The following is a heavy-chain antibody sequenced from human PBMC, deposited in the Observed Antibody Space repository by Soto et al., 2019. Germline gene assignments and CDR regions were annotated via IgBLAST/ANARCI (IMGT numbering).Heavy chain of an antibody. CDR1: GFTFSSYS. V-gene: IGHV3-21*01. D-gene: IGHD3-10*01. Sequence: EVQLVESGGGLVKPGGSLRLSCAASGFTFSSYSMNWVRQAPGKGLEWVSSISSSSSYIYYADSVKGRFTISRDNAKNSLYLQMNSLRAEDTAVYYCARGYYGSGSQPQIWGQGTLVTVSS. CDR3: ARGYYGSGSQPQI. J-gene: IGHJ4*02. CDR2: ISSSSSYI.